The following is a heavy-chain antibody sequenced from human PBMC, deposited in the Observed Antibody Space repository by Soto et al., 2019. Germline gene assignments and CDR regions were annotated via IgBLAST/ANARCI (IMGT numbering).Heavy chain of an antibody. D-gene: IGHD3-10*01. CDR3: AKGGLMGWFDP. J-gene: IGHJ5*02. CDR1: GFTFSSFA. CDR2: ITGRSSFT. V-gene: IGHV3-23*01. Sequence: PGGSLRLSCAASGFTFSSFAMSWVRQAPGKGLEWVSTITGRSSFTYYADFVKGRFTVSRDNSNNTLYLQMNSLKAEDTAVFYCAKGGLMGWFDPWGQGTRVTVSS.